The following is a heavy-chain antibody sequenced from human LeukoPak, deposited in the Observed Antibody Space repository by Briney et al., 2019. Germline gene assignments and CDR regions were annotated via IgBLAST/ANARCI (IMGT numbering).Heavy chain of an antibody. V-gene: IGHV1-18*01. CDR2: ISAYNGNT. CDR3: ARSPKSIAVDGTGFDY. D-gene: IGHD6-19*01. Sequence: ASVKVSCKASGYTFTSYVISWVRQAPGQGLEWMGWISAYNGNTNYAQKLQGRVTMTTDTSTSTAYMELRSLRSDDTAVYYCARSPKSIAVDGTGFDYWGQGTLVTVSS. CDR1: GYTFTSYV. J-gene: IGHJ4*02.